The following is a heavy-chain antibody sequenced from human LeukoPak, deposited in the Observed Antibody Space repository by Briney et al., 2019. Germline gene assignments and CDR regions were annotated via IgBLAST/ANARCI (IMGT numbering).Heavy chain of an antibody. CDR2: IKQDGSEK. CDR1: GFTFSSSW. J-gene: IGHJ4*02. CDR3: AKDPTHYRVWDYYETIGLSY. D-gene: IGHD3-22*01. Sequence: GGSLRLSCVASGFTFSSSWMSWVRQAPGKGLEWVANIKQDGSEKYYVDSVKGRFTISRDNAKNSLYLQMNSLRAEDTAVYYCAKDPTHYRVWDYYETIGLSYWGQGTLVTVSS. V-gene: IGHV3-7*01.